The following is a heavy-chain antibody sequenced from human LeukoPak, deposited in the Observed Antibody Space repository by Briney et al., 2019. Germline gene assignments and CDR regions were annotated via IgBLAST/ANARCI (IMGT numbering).Heavy chain of an antibody. CDR1: GFTFSSYA. D-gene: IGHD2-2*01. Sequence: GGSLRLSCAASGFTFSSYAMHWVRQAPGKGLEYVSAISSNGGSTYYANSVKGRFTISRDNSKNTLYLQMGSLRAEDMAVYYCARGYCSSNTCHLGYYYYGMDVWGQGTTVTVSS. V-gene: IGHV3-64*01. CDR3: ARGYCSSNTCHLGYYYYGMDV. J-gene: IGHJ6*02. CDR2: ISSNGGST.